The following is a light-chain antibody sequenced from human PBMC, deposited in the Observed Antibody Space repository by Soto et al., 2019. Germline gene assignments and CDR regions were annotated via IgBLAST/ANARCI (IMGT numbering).Light chain of an antibody. CDR3: HQSYSTLWT. V-gene: IGKV1-39*01. Sequence: DIQMTQSPSSLSASVGDRVTITCRASQSISSYLNWYQQKPGKAPKLLIYAASSLQSGVPSRFSGSGSGTDFTLPISSLQPEDFATYYCHQSYSTLWTFGQGTKVEIQ. J-gene: IGKJ1*01. CDR1: QSISSY. CDR2: AAS.